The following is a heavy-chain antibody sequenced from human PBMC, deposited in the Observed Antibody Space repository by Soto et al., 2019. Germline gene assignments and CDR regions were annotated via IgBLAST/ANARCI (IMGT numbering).Heavy chain of an antibody. J-gene: IGHJ4*02. CDR2: LDSRSSII. D-gene: IGHD1-26*01. V-gene: IGHV3-48*03. CDR3: ARGRGLSGSYDAFDY. CDR1: GFTFSSYE. Sequence: EVQLVESGGGLVQPGRSLRLSCAASGFTFSSYEMNWVRQAPGKGLEWVSYLDSRSSIIHYADSVKGRITISRDNARNSLYLQLNRLRVEDTAVYYCARGRGLSGSYDAFDYWGLGSLVTVSS.